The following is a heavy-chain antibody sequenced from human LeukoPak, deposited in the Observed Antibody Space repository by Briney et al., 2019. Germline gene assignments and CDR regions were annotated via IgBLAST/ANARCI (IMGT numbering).Heavy chain of an antibody. CDR1: GGSISSYY. D-gene: IGHD6-13*01. Sequence: KSSETLSLTCTVSGGSISSYYWSWIRQPPGKGLEWIGYIYYSGSTNYNPSLKSRVTISVDTSKNQFSLKLSSVTAEDTAVYYCARDEGHSSSPPGNWFDPWGQGTLVTVSS. J-gene: IGHJ5*02. CDR2: IYYSGST. V-gene: IGHV4-59*01. CDR3: ARDEGHSSSPPGNWFDP.